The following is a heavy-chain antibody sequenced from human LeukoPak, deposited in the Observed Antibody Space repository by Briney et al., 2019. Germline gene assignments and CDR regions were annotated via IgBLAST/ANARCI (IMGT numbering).Heavy chain of an antibody. CDR2: IKQDGSEK. Sequence: SGGSLRLSCAASGFTFSSYWMSWVRQAPGKGLEWEANIKQDGSEKYYVDSVKGRFTISRDNAKNSLYLQMNSLRAEDTAVYYCARVGYCSSTSCHGFEDWGQGTLVTVSS. CDR1: GFTFSSYW. J-gene: IGHJ4*02. CDR3: ARVGYCSSTSCHGFED. D-gene: IGHD2-2*01. V-gene: IGHV3-7*01.